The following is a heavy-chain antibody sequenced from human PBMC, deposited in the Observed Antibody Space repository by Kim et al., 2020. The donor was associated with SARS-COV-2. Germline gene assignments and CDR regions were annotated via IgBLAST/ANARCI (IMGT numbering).Heavy chain of an antibody. J-gene: IGHJ6*02. Sequence: SETLSLTCTVSGGSISSYYWSWIRQPPGKGLEWIGYIYYSGSTNYNPSLKSRVTISVDTSKNQFSLKLSSVTAADTAVYYCARHYGSGRVDVWGQGTTVTVSS. CDR2: IYYSGST. CDR1: GGSISSYY. V-gene: IGHV4-59*01. D-gene: IGHD3-10*01. CDR3: ARHYGSGRVDV.